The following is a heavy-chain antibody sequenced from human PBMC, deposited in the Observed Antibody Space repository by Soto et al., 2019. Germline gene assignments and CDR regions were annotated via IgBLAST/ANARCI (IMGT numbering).Heavy chain of an antibody. CDR2: IIPIFGTA. CDR1: GGTFSSYA. CDR3: ARAIVVVPAAIGWFDP. Sequence: ASVKVSCKASGGTFSSYAISWVRQAPGQGLEWMGGIIPIFGTANYAQKFQGRVTITADESTSTAYMELSSLRSEDTAVYYCARAIVVVPAAIGWFDPWGQGTLVTVSS. J-gene: IGHJ5*02. V-gene: IGHV1-69*13. D-gene: IGHD2-2*01.